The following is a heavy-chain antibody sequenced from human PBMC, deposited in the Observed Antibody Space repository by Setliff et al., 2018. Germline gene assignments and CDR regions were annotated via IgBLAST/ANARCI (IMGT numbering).Heavy chain of an antibody. CDR1: GGSISNYY. J-gene: IGHJ6*03. D-gene: IGHD3-3*01. Sequence: SETLSLTCTVSGGSISNYYWSWIRQPAGKGLEWLGQIYTSWSTNYNPSLKGRATLSIDASKKQFSLKLTSVTAADTAVYYCARMSGFLYMDVWGKGTTVTVS. V-gene: IGHV4-4*07. CDR3: ARMSGFLYMDV. CDR2: IYTSWST.